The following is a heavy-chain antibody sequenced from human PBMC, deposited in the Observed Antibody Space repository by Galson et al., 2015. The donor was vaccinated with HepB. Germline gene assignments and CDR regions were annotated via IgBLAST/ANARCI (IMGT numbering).Heavy chain of an antibody. CDR1: GYTFTSYA. Sequence: SVKVSCKASGYTFTSYAMNWVRQAPGQGLEWMGWINTNTGNPTYAQGFTGRFVFSLDTSVSTAYLQISSLKAEDTAVYYCARSITIFGVAKYYFDYWGQGTLVTVSS. J-gene: IGHJ4*02. CDR3: ARSITIFGVAKYYFDY. D-gene: IGHD3-3*01. V-gene: IGHV7-4-1*02. CDR2: INTNTGNP.